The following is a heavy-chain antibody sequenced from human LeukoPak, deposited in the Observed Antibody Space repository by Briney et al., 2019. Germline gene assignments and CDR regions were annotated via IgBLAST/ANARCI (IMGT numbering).Heavy chain of an antibody. CDR3: ARDLVAAAANYYYYMDV. CDR2: ISSDGSRV. Sequence: PGGSLRLSCAASGFTFSDYWMHWVRQAPGKGLVWVSRISSDGSRVTYADSVKGRFTISRDNAKNSLYLQMNSLRAEDTAVYYCARDLVAAAANYYYYMDVWGKGTTVTVSS. V-gene: IGHV3-74*01. CDR1: GFTFSDYW. D-gene: IGHD2-2*01. J-gene: IGHJ6*03.